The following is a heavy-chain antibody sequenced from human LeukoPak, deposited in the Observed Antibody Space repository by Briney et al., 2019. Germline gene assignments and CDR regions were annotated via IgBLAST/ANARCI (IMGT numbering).Heavy chain of an antibody. J-gene: IGHJ4*02. CDR3: ARERERFLNL. CDR1: GFTFSSYA. Sequence: GGSLRLSCAASGFTFSSYAMHWVRQAPGKGLEWVAVISYDGSNKYYADSVKGRFTISRDNSKNTLYLQMNSLRAEDTAVYYCARERERFLNLWGQGTLVTVSS. D-gene: IGHD3-3*01. CDR2: ISYDGSNK. V-gene: IGHV3-30*04.